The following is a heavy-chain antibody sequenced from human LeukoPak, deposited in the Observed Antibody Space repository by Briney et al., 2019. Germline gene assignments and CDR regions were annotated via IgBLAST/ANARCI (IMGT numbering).Heavy chain of an antibody. J-gene: IGHJ5*02. CDR2: IYYSGST. CDR1: GGSISSSSYY. D-gene: IGHD3-10*01. V-gene: IGHV4-39*01. Sequence: SSETLSLTCTVSGGSISSSSYYWGWIRQPPGKGLEWIGSIYYSGSTYYNPSLKSRVTISVDPSKNQFSLKLSSVTAAETAVYYCASSGPWGQGTLVTVSS. CDR3: ASSGP.